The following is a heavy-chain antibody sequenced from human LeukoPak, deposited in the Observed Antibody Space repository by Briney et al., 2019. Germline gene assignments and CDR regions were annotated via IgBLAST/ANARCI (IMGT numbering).Heavy chain of an antibody. CDR1: GYTFTVYY. V-gene: IGHV1-2*02. CDR2: IIPNSGGT. CDR3: ARGSVLMVCVGQNWFDH. J-gene: IGHJ5*02. D-gene: IGHD2-8*01. Sequence: GASLTVSCKASGYTFTVYYMHWVRQAPAQGLEWMGWIIPNSGGTNYAQNVKSRVTMTRDTSISTSYMELSRLRSDDTAVYYCARGSVLMVCVGQNWFDHWGQGTLVTVSS.